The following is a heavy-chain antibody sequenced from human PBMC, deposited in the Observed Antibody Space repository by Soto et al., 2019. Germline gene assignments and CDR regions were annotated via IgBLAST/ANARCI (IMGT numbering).Heavy chain of an antibody. Sequence: PSETLSLTCTVSGGSISSSSYYWGWIRQPPGKGLEWIGSIYYSGSTYYNPSLKSRVTISVDTSKNQFSLKLSSVTAADTAVYYCAVGNCTNGVCPLTIFGYWGQGTLVTVSS. V-gene: IGHV4-39*01. CDR3: AVGNCTNGVCPLTIFGY. CDR1: GGSISSSSYY. J-gene: IGHJ4*02. CDR2: IYYSGST. D-gene: IGHD2-8*01.